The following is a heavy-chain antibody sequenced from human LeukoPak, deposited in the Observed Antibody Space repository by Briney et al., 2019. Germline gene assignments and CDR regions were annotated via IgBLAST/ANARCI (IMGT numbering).Heavy chain of an antibody. CDR1: GYTFTSYG. CDR2: ISAYNGNT. Sequence: ASVKVSCKSSGYTFTSYGISWVRQAPGQGLEWMGWISAYNGNTNYAQKLQGRVTMTTDTSTSTAYMELRSLRSDDTAVYYCARAFGTTVTDNFDYWGQGTLVTVSS. CDR3: ARAFGTTVTDNFDY. J-gene: IGHJ4*02. V-gene: IGHV1-18*01. D-gene: IGHD4-17*01.